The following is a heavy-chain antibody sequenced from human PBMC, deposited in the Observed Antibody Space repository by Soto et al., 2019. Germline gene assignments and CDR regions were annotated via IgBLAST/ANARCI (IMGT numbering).Heavy chain of an antibody. Sequence: QVQLVQSGAEVKKPGASVKVSCKASGYTFTSYAMHWVRQAPGQRLEWMGWINAGNGNTKYSQKFQGRVTITRDTSASTAYMELSSLRSEDTTVYYCARGSGLTYFDYWGQGTLVTVSS. D-gene: IGHD3-10*01. J-gene: IGHJ4*02. CDR2: INAGNGNT. V-gene: IGHV1-3*01. CDR3: ARGSGLTYFDY. CDR1: GYTFTSYA.